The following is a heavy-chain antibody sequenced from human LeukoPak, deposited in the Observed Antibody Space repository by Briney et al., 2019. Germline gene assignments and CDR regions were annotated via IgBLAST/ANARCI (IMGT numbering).Heavy chain of an antibody. Sequence: GGSLRLSCAASGFTFSSYAMHWVRQAPGKGLEWVAVISYDGSNKYYADSVKGRFTIPRDNSKNTLYLQMNSLRAEDTAVYYCARDAQTYYYDSSGYYAFDYWGQGTLVTVSS. J-gene: IGHJ4*02. V-gene: IGHV3-30*04. CDR2: ISYDGSNK. D-gene: IGHD3-22*01. CDR3: ARDAQTYYYDSSGYYAFDY. CDR1: GFTFSSYA.